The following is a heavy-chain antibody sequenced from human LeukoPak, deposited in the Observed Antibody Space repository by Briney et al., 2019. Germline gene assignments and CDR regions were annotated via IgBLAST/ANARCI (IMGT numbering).Heavy chain of an antibody. CDR3: ARDYGDYVYYFDY. V-gene: IGHV1-18*04. CDR1: GYTFTGYY. J-gene: IGHJ4*02. D-gene: IGHD4-17*01. Sequence: RGASVKVSCKASGYTFTGYYMHWVRQAPGQGLEWMGWISAYNGNTNYAQKLQGRVTMTTDTSTSTAYMELRSLRSDDTAVYYCARDYGDYVYYFDYWGQGTLVTVSS. CDR2: ISAYNGNT.